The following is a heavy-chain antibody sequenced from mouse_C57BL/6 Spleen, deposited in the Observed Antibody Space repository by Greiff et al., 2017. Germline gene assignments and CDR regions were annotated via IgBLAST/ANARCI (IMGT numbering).Heavy chain of an antibody. CDR2: ISYDGSN. D-gene: IGHD3-3*01. V-gene: IGHV3-6*01. CDR3: ASRGDLDYAMDY. CDR1: GYSITSGYY. J-gene: IGHJ4*01. Sequence: EVKLQESGPGLVKPSQSLSLTCSVTGYSITSGYYWNWIRQFPGNKLEWMGYISYDGSNNYNPSLKNRISITRDTSKNQFFLKLNSVTTEDTATYYCASRGDLDYAMDYWGQGTSVTVSS.